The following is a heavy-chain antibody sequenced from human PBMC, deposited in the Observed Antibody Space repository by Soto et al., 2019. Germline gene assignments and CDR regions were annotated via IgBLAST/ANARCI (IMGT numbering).Heavy chain of an antibody. CDR2: VYNSGTT. V-gene: IGHV4-59*01. CDR3: ATRPPGAAWYGVFDY. J-gene: IGHJ4*02. D-gene: IGHD6-13*01. Sequence: LSLTCIVSGGSISNYYWSLIRQPPEKGPEWIGYVYNSGTTKYNPSLESRVTISLDTSKNQFSLKLNSVTAADTAVYYCATRPPGAAWYGVFDYWSPGILVTVSS. CDR1: GGSISNYY.